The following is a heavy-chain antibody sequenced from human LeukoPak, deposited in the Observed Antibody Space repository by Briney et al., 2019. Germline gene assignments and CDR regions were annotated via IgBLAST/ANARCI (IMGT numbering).Heavy chain of an antibody. CDR2: IYYTGSA. CDR1: GGSISSYY. J-gene: IGHJ5*02. D-gene: IGHD3-16*01. V-gene: IGHV4-59*01. Sequence: SETLSLTCTVSGGSISSYYWSWIRQPPGKGLEWIGYIYYTGSANYNPSLKSRVTISVDTSKNQFFLKLSSVTAADTAVYYCARYLSGGSNNWFDPWGQGTLVTVSS. CDR3: ARYLSGGSNNWFDP.